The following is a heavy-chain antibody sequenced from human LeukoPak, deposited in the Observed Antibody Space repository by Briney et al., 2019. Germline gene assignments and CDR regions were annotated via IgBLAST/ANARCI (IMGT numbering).Heavy chain of an antibody. CDR3: ARARIVGATGLLYFDY. Sequence: PSETLSLTCTVSGGSISSYYWSWIRQPAGKGLEWIGRIYTSGSTNYNPSLKSRVTMSVDTSKNQFSLKLSSVTAADTAVYYCARARIVGATGLLYFDYWGQGTLVTVYS. V-gene: IGHV4-4*07. D-gene: IGHD1-26*01. CDR2: IYTSGST. CDR1: GGSISSYY. J-gene: IGHJ4*02.